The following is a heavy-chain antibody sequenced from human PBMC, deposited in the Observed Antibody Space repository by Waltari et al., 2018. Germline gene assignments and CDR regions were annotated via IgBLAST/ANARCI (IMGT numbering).Heavy chain of an antibody. CDR1: GGSFSGYY. CDR2: INHSGST. J-gene: IGHJ4*02. Sequence: QVQLQQWGAGLLKPSETLSLTCAVYGGSFSGYYWSWIRQPPGKGLEWIGEINHSGSTNYNPALKSRVTISVDTSKNQCSLKLSSVTAADTAVYYCAHTFSGFFYFGVVPSDYWGQGTLVTVSS. CDR3: AHTFSGFFYFGVVPSDY. D-gene: IGHD3-3*01. V-gene: IGHV4-34*01.